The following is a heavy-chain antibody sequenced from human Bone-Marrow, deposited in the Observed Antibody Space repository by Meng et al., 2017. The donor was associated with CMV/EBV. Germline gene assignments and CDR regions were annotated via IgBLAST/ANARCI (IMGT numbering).Heavy chain of an antibody. J-gene: IGHJ4*02. Sequence: ASVKVSCKASGYTFIDYYMHWVRQAPGQGLEWMGWMNPNSGNTGYAQKFQGRVTMTRNTSISTAYMELSSLRSEDTAVYYCASSTYYDFWSGLWGQGPLVTVSS. D-gene: IGHD3-3*01. V-gene: IGHV1-8*02. CDR3: ASSTYYDFWSGL. CDR2: MNPNSGNT. CDR1: GYTFIDYY.